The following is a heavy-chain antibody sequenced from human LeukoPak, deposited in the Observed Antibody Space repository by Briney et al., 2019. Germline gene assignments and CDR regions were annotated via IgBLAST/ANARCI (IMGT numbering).Heavy chain of an antibody. CDR3: ATRRGGPYPYYFDH. CDR1: GDSFSGYY. V-gene: IGHV4-34*01. Sequence: PSETLSRTCAVYGDSFSGYYWSWTRQSPGTGLEWIGEVNDRGTTNYNPNLKSRVTISVVTSSNQFSLKLTSVTAADTALYFCATRRGGPYPYYFDHWDQGALVTVSS. J-gene: IGHJ4*02. CDR2: VNDRGTT. D-gene: IGHD2-15*01.